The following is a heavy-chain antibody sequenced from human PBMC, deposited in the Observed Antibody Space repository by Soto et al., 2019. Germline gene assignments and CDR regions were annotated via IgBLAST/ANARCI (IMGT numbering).Heavy chain of an antibody. V-gene: IGHV4-39*01. J-gene: IGHJ4*02. D-gene: IGHD3-9*01. CDR1: GGSISSSSYY. CDR2: IYYSGST. Sequence: SETLSLTCTVSGGSISSSSYYWGWIRQPPGKGLEWIGSIYYSGSTYYNPSLKSRVTISVDTSKNQFSLKLSSVTAADTAVYYCAGHVDGYFDWLLPPFDYWGQGTLVTVSS. CDR3: AGHVDGYFDWLLPPFDY.